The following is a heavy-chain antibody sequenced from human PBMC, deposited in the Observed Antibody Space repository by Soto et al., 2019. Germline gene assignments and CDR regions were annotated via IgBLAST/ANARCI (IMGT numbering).Heavy chain of an antibody. CDR3: ARWYASSWYTYYFDY. Sequence: PSETLSLTCTVSGGSISSYYWGWIRQPPGKGLEWMGYIYYSGSTNYNPSLKSRVTISVDTSKNQFSLKLNSVTAADTAVYHCARWYASSWYTYYFDYWGQGTLVTVAS. D-gene: IGHD6-13*01. J-gene: IGHJ4*02. CDR2: IYYSGST. CDR1: GGSISSYY. V-gene: IGHV4-59*08.